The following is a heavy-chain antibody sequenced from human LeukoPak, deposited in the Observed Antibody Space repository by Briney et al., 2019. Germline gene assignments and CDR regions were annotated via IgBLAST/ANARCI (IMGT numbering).Heavy chain of an antibody. D-gene: IGHD1-26*01. CDR1: GFTFSSYS. CDR2: ISSSSSYI. Sequence: GGSLRLSCAASGFTFSSYSMNWVRQAPGKGLEWDSSISSSSSYIYYADSVKGRFTISRDNAKHSLYLQMNSLRAEDTAVYYCAKGGELLYYYYGMDVWGQGTTVTVSS. J-gene: IGHJ6*02. V-gene: IGHV3-21*04. CDR3: AKGGELLYYYYGMDV.